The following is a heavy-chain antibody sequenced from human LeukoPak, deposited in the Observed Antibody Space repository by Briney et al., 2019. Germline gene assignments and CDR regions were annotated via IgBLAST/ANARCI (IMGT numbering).Heavy chain of an antibody. CDR2: ISASGGST. CDR1: GFTFSSYA. D-gene: IGHD2-2*01. Sequence: GGSLRLSCAASGFTFSSYAMSWVRQAPGQGLEWVSAISASGGSTYYADSVKGRFTISRDNSKNTLYLQMDSLRAEDTAVYYCARDVCSSTSCYLGRFDYWGQGTLVTVSS. V-gene: IGHV3-23*01. J-gene: IGHJ4*02. CDR3: ARDVCSSTSCYLGRFDY.